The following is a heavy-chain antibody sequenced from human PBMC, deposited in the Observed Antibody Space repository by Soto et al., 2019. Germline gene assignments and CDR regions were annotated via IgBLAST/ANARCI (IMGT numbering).Heavy chain of an antibody. CDR2: ISGSGGST. J-gene: IGHJ4*02. CDR1: GFTFSSYA. V-gene: IGHV3-23*01. Sequence: VGSLRLSCAASGFTFSSYAMSWVRQAPGKGLEWVSAISGSGGSTYYADSVKGRFTISRDNSKNTLYLQMNSPRAEDTAVYYCAKDLRRVGATGYWGQGTLVTVSS. D-gene: IGHD1-26*01. CDR3: AKDLRRVGATGY.